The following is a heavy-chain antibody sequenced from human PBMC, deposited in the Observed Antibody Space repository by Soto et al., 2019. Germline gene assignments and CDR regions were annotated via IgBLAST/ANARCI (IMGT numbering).Heavy chain of an antibody. V-gene: IGHV3-33*08. CDR3: ARENYDILTGSHICLDY. J-gene: IGHJ4*02. CDR2: IWNDGSNI. CDR1: GFTFSSYS. D-gene: IGHD3-9*01. Sequence: GGSLRLSCAASGFTFSSYSMNWVRQAPGKGLEWVAYIWNDGSNIYYADSVKGRFTISRDNSKNTLYLQMNSLRAEDTAVYYCARENYDILTGSHICLDYWGQGTLVTVSS.